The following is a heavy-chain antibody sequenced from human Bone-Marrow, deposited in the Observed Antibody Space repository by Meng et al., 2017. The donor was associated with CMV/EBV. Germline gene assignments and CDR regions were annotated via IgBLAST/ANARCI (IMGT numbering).Heavy chain of an antibody. J-gene: IGHJ5*02. CDR2: IYDKGST. CDR1: GGSISSYY. V-gene: IGHV4-59*13. Sequence: GSLRLSCTVSGGSISSYYWSWIRQPPGKGPEWIGHIYDKGSTNHNPSLKSRVTISVDTSKNQFSLKLSSVTAADTAVYYCAREEGYGDYRYNWFDPWGQGYLVTVSS. D-gene: IGHD4-17*01. CDR3: AREEGYGDYRYNWFDP.